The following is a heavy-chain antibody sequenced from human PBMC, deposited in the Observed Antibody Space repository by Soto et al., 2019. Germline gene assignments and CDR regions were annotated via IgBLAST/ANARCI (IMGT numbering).Heavy chain of an antibody. D-gene: IGHD5-12*01. CDR1: GGSFSGSY. V-gene: IGHV4-34*01. J-gene: IGHJ5*02. Sequence: QVQLQQWGAGLLKPSETLSLTCTLYGGSFSGSYWSWIRQPPGKGLEWIGEINDSGSTNYNPSLKSRVTISVDTSKNQFSLMLPSVSASDTAVYYCARTDYFPPWGQGTLVTVSS. CDR2: INDSGST. CDR3: ARTDYFPP.